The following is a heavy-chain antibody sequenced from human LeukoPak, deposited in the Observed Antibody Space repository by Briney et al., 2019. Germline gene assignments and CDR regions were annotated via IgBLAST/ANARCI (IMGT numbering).Heavy chain of an antibody. J-gene: IGHJ4*02. Sequence: TSETLSLTCTVSGGSISSSSYYWGWIRQPPGKGLEWIGSIYYSGSTYYNPSLKSRVTISVDTSKNQFSLKLSSATAADTAVYYCARHALRYFDWSSFDYWGQGTLVTVSS. D-gene: IGHD3-9*01. CDR1: GGSISSSSYY. CDR2: IYYSGST. V-gene: IGHV4-39*01. CDR3: ARHALRYFDWSSFDY.